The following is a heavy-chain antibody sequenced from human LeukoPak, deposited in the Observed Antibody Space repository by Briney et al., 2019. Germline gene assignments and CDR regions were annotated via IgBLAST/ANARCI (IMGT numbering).Heavy chain of an antibody. CDR2: IYHSGST. V-gene: IGHV4-38-2*02. D-gene: IGHD6-19*01. Sequence: SETLSLTCTVSGYSISSGYYWGWIRQPPGKGLEWIGSIYHSGSTYYNPSLKSRVTISVDTSKNQFSLKLSSVTAADTAVYYCARGQRNRIAVAGRSGNSYYYGMDVWGQGTTVTVSS. J-gene: IGHJ6*02. CDR1: GYSISSGYY. CDR3: ARGQRNRIAVAGRSGNSYYYGMDV.